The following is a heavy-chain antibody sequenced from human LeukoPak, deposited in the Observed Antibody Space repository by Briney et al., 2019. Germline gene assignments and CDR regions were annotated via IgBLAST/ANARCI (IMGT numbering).Heavy chain of an antibody. D-gene: IGHD3-10*01. CDR3: ARHLNYYLDY. J-gene: IGHJ4*02. Sequence: PGGSLRLSCAASGFTFSTYWMHWVRQAPGKGLVWVSRISSDGSITSYADSVKGRFTISRDNAKNTLYLQMNSLRAEDTAVYYCARHLNYYLDYWGQGTLVTVPS. V-gene: IGHV3-74*01. CDR2: ISSDGSIT. CDR1: GFTFSTYW.